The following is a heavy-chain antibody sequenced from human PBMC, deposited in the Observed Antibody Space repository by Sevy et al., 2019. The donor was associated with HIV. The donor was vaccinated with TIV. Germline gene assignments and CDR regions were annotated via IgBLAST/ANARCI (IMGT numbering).Heavy chain of an antibody. D-gene: IGHD3-16*01. V-gene: IGHV1-24*01. J-gene: IGHJ4*02. CDR1: GKNLNDLP. Sequence: ASVKVSCKVSGKNLNDLPMHWVRQAPGKGLGWMGRFDPEDGERIYAQKFQGRVTMTEDTSRDTAYMELNSLRSEETAMYYCATTREYYEDNSGYLDYWGQGILVTVSS. CDR2: FDPEDGER. CDR3: ATTREYYEDNSGYLDY.